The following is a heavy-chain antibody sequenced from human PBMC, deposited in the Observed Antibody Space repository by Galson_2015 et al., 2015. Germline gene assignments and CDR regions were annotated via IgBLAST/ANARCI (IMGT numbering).Heavy chain of an antibody. J-gene: IGHJ4*02. D-gene: IGHD2-2*01. V-gene: IGHV3-21*01. Sequence: SLRLSCAASGFTFSSYSMNWVRQAPGKGLEWVSSISSSSSYIYYADSVKGRFTISRDDAKNSLYLQMNSLRAEDTAVYYCARDGDIVVVPAASDFDYWGQGTLVTVSS. CDR3: ARDGDIVVVPAASDFDY. CDR1: GFTFSSYS. CDR2: ISSSSSYI.